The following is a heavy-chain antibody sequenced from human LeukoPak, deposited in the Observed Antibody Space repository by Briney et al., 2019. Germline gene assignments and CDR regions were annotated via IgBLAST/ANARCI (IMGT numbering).Heavy chain of an antibody. J-gene: IGHJ4*02. CDR1: GFSVSSNF. CDR2: IKHDGSEK. Sequence: GGSLRLSCAASGFSVSSNFMSWVRQAPGKGLEWVANIKHDGSEKNYVDSVKGRFTISRDNAKNSLYLQMNSLRAEDTAVYYCATPLDYYDRSDSHQGGDWGQGTLVTVSS. CDR3: ATPLDYYDRSDSHQGGD. V-gene: IGHV3-7*03. D-gene: IGHD3-22*01.